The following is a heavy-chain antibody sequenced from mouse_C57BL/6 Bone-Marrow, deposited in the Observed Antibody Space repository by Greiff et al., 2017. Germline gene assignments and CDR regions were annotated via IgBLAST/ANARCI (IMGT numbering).Heavy chain of an antibody. CDR1: GYTFTSYW. CDR2: IYPGSGST. CDR3: AIYYDDFAWFAY. D-gene: IGHD2-13*01. J-gene: IGHJ3*01. Sequence: QVQLQQPGAELVKPGASVKMSCKASGYTFTSYWITWVKQRPGQGLEWIGDIYPGSGSTNYNEKFKSKATLTVDTSSSTAYMQLSSLTSEDSAVYYCAIYYDDFAWFAYWGQGTLVTVSA. V-gene: IGHV1-55*01.